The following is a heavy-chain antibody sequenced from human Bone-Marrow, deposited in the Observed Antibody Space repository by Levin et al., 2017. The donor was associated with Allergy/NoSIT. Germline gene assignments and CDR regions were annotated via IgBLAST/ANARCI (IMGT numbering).Heavy chain of an antibody. Sequence: GESLKISCAASGFTFSSYGMHWVRQAPGKGLEWVAVISYDGSNKYYADSVKGRFTISRDNSKNTLYLQMNSLRAEDTAVYYCAKVRSGWLWDPTDYWGQGTLVTVSS. CDR2: ISYDGSNK. J-gene: IGHJ4*02. CDR3: AKVRSGWLWDPTDY. V-gene: IGHV3-30*18. CDR1: GFTFSSYG. D-gene: IGHD6-19*01.